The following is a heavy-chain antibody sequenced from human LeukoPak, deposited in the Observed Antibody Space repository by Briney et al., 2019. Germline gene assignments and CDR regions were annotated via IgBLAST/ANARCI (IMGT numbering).Heavy chain of an antibody. CDR2: IYYSGSI. V-gene: IGHV4-39*01. CDR3: ARHGAAGMYYYYAMDV. Sequence: TLSLTCIVSGGSISTSNYYWGWIRQPPGKGLEWIGSIYYSGSIYYNPSLKSRVTISLDTSKNQFSLKLSSVTAADTAVYYCARHGAAGMYYYYAMDVWGQGTTVTVSS. D-gene: IGHD3-10*01. CDR1: GGSISTSNYY. J-gene: IGHJ6*02.